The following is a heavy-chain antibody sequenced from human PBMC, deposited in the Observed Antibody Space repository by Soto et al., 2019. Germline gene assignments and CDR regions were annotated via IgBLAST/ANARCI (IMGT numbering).Heavy chain of an antibody. CDR2: ISYDGSNK. CDR1: GFTFSSYA. Sequence: GGSLRLSCAASGFTFSSYAMHLVRQAPGKGLEWVAVISYDGSNKYYADSVKGRFTISRDNSKNTLYLQMNSLRAEDTAVYYCARDPGHTAMVQGESEYWGEGTLVTVSS. J-gene: IGHJ4*02. V-gene: IGHV3-30-3*01. CDR3: ARDPGHTAMVQGESEY. D-gene: IGHD5-18*01.